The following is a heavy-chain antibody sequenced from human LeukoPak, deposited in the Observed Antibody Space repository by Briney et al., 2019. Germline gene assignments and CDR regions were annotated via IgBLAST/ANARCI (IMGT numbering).Heavy chain of an antibody. D-gene: IGHD3-3*01. Sequence: PSETLSLTCAVYGGSFSGYYWRWIPQPPGKGLEWSGEINHSGSTNYNPSLKSRVTISVDTSRNQFSLKLSSVTAADTAVYYCARGYASNDFWSGYFLNFDCWGQGTLVTVSS. J-gene: IGHJ4*02. CDR3: ARGYASNDFWSGYFLNFDC. CDR1: GGSFSGYY. V-gene: IGHV4-34*01. CDR2: INHSGST.